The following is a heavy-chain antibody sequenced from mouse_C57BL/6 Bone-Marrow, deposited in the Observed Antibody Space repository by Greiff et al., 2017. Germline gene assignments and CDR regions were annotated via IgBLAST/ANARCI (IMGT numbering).Heavy chain of an antibody. CDR1: GYTFTSYW. Sequence: QVQLQQPGAELVKPGASVKMSCKASGYTFTSYWITWVKQRPGQGLEWIGDIYPGSGSTNYNEKFKTKATLTVDTSSSTAYLQLSSLTSEDSAVYYCARPYYSNYWYFDVWGTGTTVTVSS. D-gene: IGHD2-5*01. CDR2: IYPGSGST. CDR3: ARPYYSNYWYFDV. J-gene: IGHJ1*03. V-gene: IGHV1-55*01.